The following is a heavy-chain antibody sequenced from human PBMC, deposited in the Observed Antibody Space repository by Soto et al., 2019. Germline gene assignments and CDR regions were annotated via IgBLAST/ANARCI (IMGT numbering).Heavy chain of an antibody. D-gene: IGHD6-19*01. V-gene: IGHV3-48*02. CDR2: ISSSSNTI. J-gene: IGHJ4*02. CDR1: GFTFSSYA. Sequence: DVQLVESGGGLVQPGGSLRLSCAASGFTFSSYAMNWVRQAPGRGLEWVSYISSSSNTIYYADSVKGRFTISRDNDKNSFYLQMNGLRDEGTAVYYCARGPGGGIIAVAGSWGQGTLVTVSS. CDR3: ARGPGGGIIAVAGS.